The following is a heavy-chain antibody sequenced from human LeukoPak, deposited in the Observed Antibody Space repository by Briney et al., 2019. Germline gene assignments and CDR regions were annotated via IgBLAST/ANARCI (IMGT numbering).Heavy chain of an antibody. D-gene: IGHD6-19*01. CDR3: AKVAGSSGWYGGHAFDI. V-gene: IGHV3-23*01. Sequence: GGSLRLSCAASEFTFSNYAMSWVRQTRGKGLEWVSAIGGGGDSTYYADSVNGRFTISRDNSKNTLYLQMNSLRGEDTALYYCAKVAGSSGWYGGHAFDIWGQGTMVTVSS. J-gene: IGHJ3*02. CDR2: IGGGGDST. CDR1: EFTFSNYA.